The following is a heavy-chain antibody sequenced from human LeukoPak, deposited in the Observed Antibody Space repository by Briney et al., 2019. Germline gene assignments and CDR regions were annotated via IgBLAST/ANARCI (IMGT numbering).Heavy chain of an antibody. V-gene: IGHV1-24*01. CDR2: FDPENDER. Sequence: ASVKVSCKVSGHPLSELPMYWVRQAPGKGLEWMGGFDPENDERLYAQKIRGRLTMTEDTSTDTAYMELSSLRSEDTAVYYCATEVTSIVPDYWGQGTLVTVSS. D-gene: IGHD2-21*01. CDR3: ATEVTSIVPDY. J-gene: IGHJ4*02. CDR1: GHPLSELP.